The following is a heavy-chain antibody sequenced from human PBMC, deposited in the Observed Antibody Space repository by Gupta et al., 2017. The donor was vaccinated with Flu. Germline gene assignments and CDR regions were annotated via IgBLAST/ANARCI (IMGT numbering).Heavy chain of an antibody. D-gene: IGHD1-26*01. Sequence: EVRLVEPGGALVQPGGSLRLFGAASGFTLSTYWTGWVRQAPGKGLEWVANINQDGSDKNYVDSVKGRFTISRDNAKNSLYLQMNSLRAEDTALYYCARVLYSGSYSEGYWGQGTLVTVSS. CDR3: ARVLYSGSYSEGY. V-gene: IGHV3-7*01. CDR2: INQDGSDK. J-gene: IGHJ4*02. CDR1: GFTLSTYW.